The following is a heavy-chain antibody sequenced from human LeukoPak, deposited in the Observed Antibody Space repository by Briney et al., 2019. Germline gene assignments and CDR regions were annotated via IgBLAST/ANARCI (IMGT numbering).Heavy chain of an antibody. CDR3: AKDAMGIVVVINFDY. CDR1: GFTFSSYA. D-gene: IGHD3-22*01. J-gene: IGHJ4*02. V-gene: IGHV3-23*01. Sequence: GGSLRLSCAASGFTFSSYAMSWVRQAPGKGLEWVSAISGSGGSTYYADSVKGRFTISRDNSKNTLYLQMNSLRAEDTAVYCCAKDAMGIVVVINFDYWGQGTLVTVSS. CDR2: ISGSGGST.